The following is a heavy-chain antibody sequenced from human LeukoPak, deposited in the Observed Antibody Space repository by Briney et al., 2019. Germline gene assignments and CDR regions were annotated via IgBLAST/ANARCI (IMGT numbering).Heavy chain of an antibody. Sequence: ASVKVSCKASGYTFTSYAMNWVRQAPGQGLEWMGWINTNTGNPTYAQGFTGRFVFSLDISVSTAYLQISSLKAEDTAVYYCARVFRRGYSYGYSENFDYWGQGTLVTVSS. D-gene: IGHD5-18*01. CDR2: INTNTGNP. CDR3: ARVFRRGYSYGYSENFDY. J-gene: IGHJ4*02. V-gene: IGHV7-4-1*02. CDR1: GYTFTSYA.